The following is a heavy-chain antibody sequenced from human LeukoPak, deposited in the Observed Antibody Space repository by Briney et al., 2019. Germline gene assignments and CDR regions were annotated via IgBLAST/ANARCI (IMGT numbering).Heavy chain of an antibody. Sequence: GASVKVSCKASGGTFSSYAISWVRQAPGQGLEWMGGIIPIFGTANYAQKFQGRVTITADESTSTAYMELSSLRSEDTAVYYCAIGGGSYYNEYYFDYWGQGTLVTVSS. D-gene: IGHD3-10*01. CDR2: IIPIFGTA. J-gene: IGHJ4*02. CDR1: GGTFSSYA. CDR3: AIGGGSYYNEYYFDY. V-gene: IGHV1-69*13.